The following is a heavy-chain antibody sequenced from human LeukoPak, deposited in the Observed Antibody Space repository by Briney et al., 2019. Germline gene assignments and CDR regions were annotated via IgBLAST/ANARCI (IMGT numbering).Heavy chain of an antibody. J-gene: IGHJ4*02. Sequence: GASVKVSCKASGYTFTSYGISWVRQAPGQGLEWMGRIIPILGIANYAQKFQGRVTITADKSTSTAYMELSSLRSEDTAAYYCAGSLLVRGVMGGYFDYWGQGTLVTVSS. CDR1: GYTFTSYG. CDR3: AGSLLVRGVMGGYFDY. V-gene: IGHV1-69*04. D-gene: IGHD3-10*01. CDR2: IIPILGIA.